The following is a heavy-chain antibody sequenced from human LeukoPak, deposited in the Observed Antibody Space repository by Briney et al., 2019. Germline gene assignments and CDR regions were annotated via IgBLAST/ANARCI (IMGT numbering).Heavy chain of an antibody. CDR1: GFKFRDVW. CDR2: IKSKSDGGTT. CDR3: TTGPRH. Sequence: GRSLRLSCGASGFKFRDVWMSWVRQAPGRGLEWLGRIKSKSDGGTTDYVAPVKGRFTISRDDSKNTVSLQMNSLKTEDTAVYYCTTGPRHWGQGTLVTVSS. J-gene: IGHJ4*02. V-gene: IGHV3-15*01.